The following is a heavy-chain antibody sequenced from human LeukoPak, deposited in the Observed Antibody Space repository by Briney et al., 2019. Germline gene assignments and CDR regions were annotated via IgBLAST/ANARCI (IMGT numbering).Heavy chain of an antibody. J-gene: IGHJ4*02. CDR3: AREPGYSGSFDY. CDR1: GGSISSYY. V-gene: IGHV4-4*07. D-gene: IGHD3-9*01. CDR2: IYTSGSA. Sequence: SETLSLTCTVSGGSISSYYWSWIRQPAGKGLEWIGRIYTSGSANYNPSLKSRVTISVDKSKNQFSLKLSSVTAADTAVYYCAREPGYSGSFDYWGQGTLVTVSS.